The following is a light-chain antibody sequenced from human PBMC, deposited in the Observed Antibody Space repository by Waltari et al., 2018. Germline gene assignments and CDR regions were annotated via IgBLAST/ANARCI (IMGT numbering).Light chain of an antibody. CDR2: GKN. Sequence: SSELTQDPAVSVALGQTVRITSPGDNLPSLYASWYHQKPGQAPVLVIYGKNNRPSGIPDRFSGSSSGNTASLTITGAQAEDEADYYCNSRDSSGNHVFGTGTKVTVL. J-gene: IGLJ1*01. CDR3: NSRDSSGNHV. CDR1: NLPSLY. V-gene: IGLV3-19*01.